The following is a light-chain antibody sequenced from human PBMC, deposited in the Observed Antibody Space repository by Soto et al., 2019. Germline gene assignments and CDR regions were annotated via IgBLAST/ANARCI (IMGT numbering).Light chain of an antibody. CDR3: QQYYSYPHT. Sequence: AIRMTQSPSSFSASTGDRVTITCRASQGISSYLAWYQQKPGKAPKLLIYAASTLQSGVPSRFSGSGSGTDFTLTISCLQSEDFATYYCQQYYSYPHTFGQGTKGELK. V-gene: IGKV1-8*01. CDR1: QGISSY. J-gene: IGKJ1*01. CDR2: AAS.